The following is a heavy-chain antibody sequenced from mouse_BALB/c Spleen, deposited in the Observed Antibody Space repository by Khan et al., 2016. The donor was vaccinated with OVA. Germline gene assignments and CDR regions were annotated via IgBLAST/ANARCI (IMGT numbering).Heavy chain of an antibody. V-gene: IGHV5-17*02. D-gene: IGHD2-4*01. Sequence: EVELVESGGGLVQPGGSRKLSCAASGFTFSNFGMHWVRLAPEKGLEWVAYISSGTSPIYYADTMKGRFTISRDNPKNTLILQMNSLRSEDTAMYYCARARGADDCGTYWCFDVWGAGTTVTVSS. CDR3: ARARGADDCGTYWCFDV. CDR2: ISSGTSPI. CDR1: GFTFSNFG. J-gene: IGHJ1*01.